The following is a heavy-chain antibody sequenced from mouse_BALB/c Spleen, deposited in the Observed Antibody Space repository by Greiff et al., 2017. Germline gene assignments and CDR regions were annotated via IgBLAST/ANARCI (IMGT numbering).Heavy chain of an antibody. Sequence: EVQLVESGGGLVKPGGSLKLSCAASGFTFSSYTMSWVRQTPEKGLEWVATISSGGSYTYYPDSVKGRFTISRDNAKNTLYLQMSSLKSEDTAMYYCTREGERGYCDDWGQGTTLTVSS. CDR2: ISSGGSYT. V-gene: IGHV5-6-4*01. CDR1: GFTFSSYT. J-gene: IGHJ2*01. CDR3: TREGERGYCDD.